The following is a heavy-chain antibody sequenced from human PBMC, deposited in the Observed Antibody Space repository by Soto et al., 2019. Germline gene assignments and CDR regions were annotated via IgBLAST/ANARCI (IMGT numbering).Heavy chain of an antibody. CDR3: ARYSALSGTYYSDY. D-gene: IGHD6-13*01. V-gene: IGHV4-59*12. Sequence: SETLSLTCTVAGGSISNYYWNWIRQSPGKGLEWIGYIYYSGNSNYRPSLKSRVTMSLDTSKNQFSLRLTSVTAADTAVYYCARYSALSGTYYSDYWGQGTPVLGSS. CDR2: IYYSGNS. J-gene: IGHJ4*02. CDR1: GGSISNYY.